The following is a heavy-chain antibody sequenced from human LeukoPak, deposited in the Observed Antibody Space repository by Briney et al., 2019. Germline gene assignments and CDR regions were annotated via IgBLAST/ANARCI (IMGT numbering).Heavy chain of an antibody. J-gene: IGHJ4*02. CDR3: ARESERSGWYDY. D-gene: IGHD6-13*01. V-gene: IGHV3-43*02. CDR2: ISGDGGST. Sequence: GGSLRLSCAAPGLITDGYAIHWVRHAPGKGLEWVSLISGDGGSTFYADSVRGRFTISRDNSKNSLSLQMSSLRSEDTALYFCARESERSGWYDYWGQGTLVTVSS. CDR1: GLITDGYA.